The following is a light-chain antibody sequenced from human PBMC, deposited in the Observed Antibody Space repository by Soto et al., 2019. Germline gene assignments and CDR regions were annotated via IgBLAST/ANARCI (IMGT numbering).Light chain of an antibody. CDR3: QQRRNWPQT. Sequence: IGLKQSPATLSLNHGERATLSCRASQNVANYLDWYQQKPGQDPRLLIYESSNRATGIAARFSGSGSGTDFTLTISSLEPEDFAVYYCQQRRNWPQTFGQGTNVDI. J-gene: IGKJ1*01. V-gene: IGKV3-11*01. CDR2: ESS. CDR1: QNVANY.